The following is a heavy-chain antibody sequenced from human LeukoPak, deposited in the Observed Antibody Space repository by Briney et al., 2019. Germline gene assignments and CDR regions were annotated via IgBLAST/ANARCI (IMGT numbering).Heavy chain of an antibody. CDR1: GFTFTNYA. D-gene: IGHD3-16*02. Sequence: GGSLRLSCAASGFTFTNYAMSWVRQAPGKGLEWVSAISGSGGSTYYADSVKGRFTISRDNSKNTLYLQMNSLRAEDTAVYYCALNGREVPSGAFDIWGQGTMVTVSS. CDR3: ALNGREVPSGAFDI. J-gene: IGHJ3*02. V-gene: IGHV3-23*01. CDR2: ISGSGGST.